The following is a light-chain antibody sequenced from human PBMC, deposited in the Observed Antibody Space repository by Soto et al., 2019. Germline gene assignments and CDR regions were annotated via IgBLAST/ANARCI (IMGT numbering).Light chain of an antibody. CDR1: QGISSY. J-gene: IGKJ1*01. CDR2: GAS. CDR3: QQYDSYWT. Sequence: AIQLTQSPSSLSASVGYRVTITCRASQGISSYLAWYQQKPGKAPKLLIYGASSLESGVPSRFSGSGSETEFTLTISSLQPDDFATYYCQQYDSYWTFGQGTKVDIK. V-gene: IGKV1-13*02.